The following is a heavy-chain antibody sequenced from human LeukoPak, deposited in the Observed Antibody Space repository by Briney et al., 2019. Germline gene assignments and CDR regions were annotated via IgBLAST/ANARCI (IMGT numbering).Heavy chain of an antibody. CDR2: ISPRGGGT. V-gene: IGHV3-23*01. CDR1: GFTFSDYY. CDR3: GRDLAWGAFDY. D-gene: IGHD7-27*01. Sequence: GSLRLSCAASGFTFSDYYMTWIRQAPGKGLEWLSGISPRGGGTYYADSVKGRFTISRDDSKNTLSLQMNSLRVEDTAVYYCGRDLAWGAFDYWGQGTLVTVSS. J-gene: IGHJ4*02.